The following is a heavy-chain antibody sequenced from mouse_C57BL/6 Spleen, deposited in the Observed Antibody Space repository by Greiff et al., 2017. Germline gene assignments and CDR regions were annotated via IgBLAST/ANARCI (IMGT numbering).Heavy chain of an antibody. V-gene: IGHV3-6*01. J-gene: IGHJ4*01. CDR2: ISYDGSN. Sequence: EVKLVESGPGLVKPSQSLSLTCSVTGYSITSGYYWNWIRQFPGNKLEWMGYISYDGSNNYNPSLKNRISITRDTSKNQFFLKLNSVTTEDTATYYCASSFYYYGSSYYAMDYWGQGTSVTVSS. CDR3: ASSFYYYGSSYYAMDY. D-gene: IGHD1-1*01. CDR1: GYSITSGYY.